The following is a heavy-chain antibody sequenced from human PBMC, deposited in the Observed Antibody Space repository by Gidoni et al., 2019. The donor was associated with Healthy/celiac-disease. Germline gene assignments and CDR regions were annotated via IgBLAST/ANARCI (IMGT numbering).Heavy chain of an antibody. Sequence: QVQLRQWGAGLLKPSETLSLTCAVYGGSFSSYYWSWIRQPPGKGLEWIGEINHSGSTNYNPSLKSRVTISVDTSKNQFSLKLSSVTAADTAVYYCARSINYYFDSSGYYSRYYYYGMDVWGQGTTVTVSS. CDR3: ARSINYYFDSSGYYSRYYYYGMDV. CDR2: INHSGST. V-gene: IGHV4-34*01. J-gene: IGHJ6*02. CDR1: GGSFSSYY. D-gene: IGHD3-22*01.